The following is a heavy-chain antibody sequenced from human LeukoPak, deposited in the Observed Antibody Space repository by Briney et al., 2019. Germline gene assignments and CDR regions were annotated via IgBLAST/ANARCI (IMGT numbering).Heavy chain of an antibody. V-gene: IGHV3-7*01. J-gene: IGHJ4*02. CDR3: TRDRSRAEDD. Sequence: PGGSLRLSCAASGFTSSGHWMSWVRQAPGKGLEWVANINQGGSDKYYLDSVKGRFTISRDNANNLLYLQKNSLRGEDTAVYYCTRDRSRAEDDWGQGTLVTVSS. CDR1: GFTSSGHW. D-gene: IGHD1-14*01. CDR2: INQGGSDK.